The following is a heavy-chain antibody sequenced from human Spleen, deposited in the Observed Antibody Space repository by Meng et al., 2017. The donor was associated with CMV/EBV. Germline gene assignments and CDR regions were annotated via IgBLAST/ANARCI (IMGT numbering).Heavy chain of an antibody. CDR1: GFTFSSYW. CDR2: IIGSGATT. Sequence: GGSLRLSCAASGFTFSSYWMSWVRQAPGKGLEWVSTIIGSGATTYYADSAMGRFTISRDNSRNTLSLEMRSLRAEDTAIYYCASGKNAGQWVVFEYWGLGILVTVSS. D-gene: IGHD1-26*01. V-gene: IGHV3-23*01. CDR3: ASGKNAGQWVVFEY. J-gene: IGHJ4*02.